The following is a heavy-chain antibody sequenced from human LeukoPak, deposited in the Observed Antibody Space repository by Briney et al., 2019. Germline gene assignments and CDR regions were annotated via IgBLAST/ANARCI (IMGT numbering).Heavy chain of an antibody. CDR3: ASTPGTVTSGVDY. CDR2: ISSSGSTI. CDR1: GFTFSDYY. D-gene: IGHD4-17*01. V-gene: IGHV3-11*01. Sequence: PGGSLRLSCAASGFTFSDYYMSWIRQAPGKGLEWVSYISSSGSTIYYADSVKGRFTISRDNAKNSLYLQMSSLRAEDTAVYYCASTPGTVTSGVDYWGQGTLVTVSS. J-gene: IGHJ4*02.